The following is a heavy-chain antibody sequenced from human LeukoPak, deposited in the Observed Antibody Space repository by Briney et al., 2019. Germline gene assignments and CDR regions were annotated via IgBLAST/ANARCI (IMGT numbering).Heavy chain of an antibody. V-gene: IGHV3-74*01. CDR1: GFTFSSYW. Sequence: GGSLRLSCAASGFTFSSYWMHWVRQAPGKGLVWVSRINSDGSSTSYADSVKGRLTISRDNAKNTLYLQMNSLRAGDTAVYYCARENDTAVAGAFLDYWGQGTLVTVSS. CDR2: INSDGSST. D-gene: IGHD6-19*01. CDR3: ARENDTAVAGAFLDY. J-gene: IGHJ4*02.